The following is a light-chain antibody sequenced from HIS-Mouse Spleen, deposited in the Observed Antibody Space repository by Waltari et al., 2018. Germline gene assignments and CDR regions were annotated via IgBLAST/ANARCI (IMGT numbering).Light chain of an antibody. CDR2: ENN. J-gene: IGLJ2*01. CDR1: SSNIGENY. V-gene: IGLV1-51*01. Sequence: QSVLTQPPSVSAAPGQKVTISRAGSSSNIGENYVSWYQQLPGTAPKLLIYENNKRPSGIPDRFSGSKSGTSATLGITGLQTGDEADYYCGTWDSSLSDVVFGGGTKLTVL. CDR3: GTWDSSLSDVV.